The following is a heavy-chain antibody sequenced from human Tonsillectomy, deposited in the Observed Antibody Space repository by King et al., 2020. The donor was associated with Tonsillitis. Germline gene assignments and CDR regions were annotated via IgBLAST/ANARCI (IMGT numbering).Heavy chain of an antibody. CDR3: ARVADYYAHSGKGPLDS. D-gene: IGHD3-10*01. Sequence: VQLVQSGAEVKKPGSSVKVSCKASGGSYSNSGLNWVRQAPGQGLEWKGRVIPILGLVYYAQKFQGRAAITADTATNTSYMDLGSLRSVDTAICYCARVADYYAHSGKGPLDSWGQGSPVTVSS. V-gene: IGHV1-69*09. CDR2: VIPILGLV. J-gene: IGHJ4*02. CDR1: GGSYSNSG.